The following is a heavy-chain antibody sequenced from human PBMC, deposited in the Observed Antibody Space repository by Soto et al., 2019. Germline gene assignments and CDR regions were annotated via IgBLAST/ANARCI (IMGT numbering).Heavy chain of an antibody. CDR1: GFTFSSYW. V-gene: IGHV3-33*08. Sequence: PGGSLRLSCAASGFTFSSYWMHWVRQAPGKGLEWVSVIWYDGSNKYYADSVKGRFTISRDNSKNTLYLQMNSLRAEDTAVYYCARDQNYYYGMDVWGQGTTVTVSS. J-gene: IGHJ6*02. CDR3: ARDQNYYYGMDV. CDR2: IWYDGSNK.